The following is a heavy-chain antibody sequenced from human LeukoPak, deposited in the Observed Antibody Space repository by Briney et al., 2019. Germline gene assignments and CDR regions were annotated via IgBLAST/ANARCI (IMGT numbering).Heavy chain of an antibody. CDR1: GGSFSGYY. J-gene: IGHJ6*03. Sequence: SETLFLTCAVYGGSFSGYYWSWIRQPPGKGLEWIGEINHSGSTNYNPSLKSRVTISVDKSQNQFSLKVNSLTAADTAVYYCATNGYYCMDVWGKGTTVTVSS. CDR2: INHSGST. D-gene: IGHD2-8*01. V-gene: IGHV4-34*01. CDR3: ATNGYYCMDV.